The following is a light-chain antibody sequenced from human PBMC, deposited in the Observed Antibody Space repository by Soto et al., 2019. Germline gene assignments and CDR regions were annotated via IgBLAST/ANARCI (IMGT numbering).Light chain of an antibody. CDR2: GAS. CDR3: PQYARLWT. CDR1: QSVSSNY. V-gene: IGKV3-20*01. Sequence: EIVLTQSPGTLSLSPGERATLSCRASQSVSSNYLAWFQQNPGQAPRLLIYGASSRATGIPDRFSGSGSGTDFTLTSSSLQPEASAVYYCPQYARLWTFGQGTNVEIK. J-gene: IGKJ1*01.